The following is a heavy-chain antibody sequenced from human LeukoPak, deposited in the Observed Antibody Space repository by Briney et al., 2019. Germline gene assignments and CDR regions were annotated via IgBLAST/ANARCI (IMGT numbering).Heavy chain of an antibody. D-gene: IGHD4-17*01. CDR2: INHSGST. Sequence: SETLSLTCAVYGGSFSGYYWSWIRQPPGKGLEWIGEINHSGSTNYNPSLKSRVTISVDTSKNQFSLKLSSVTAADTAVYYCAIHPPAGTYGESRNWFDPWGQGTLVTVSS. V-gene: IGHV4-34*01. CDR3: AIHPPAGTYGESRNWFDP. CDR1: GGSFSGYY. J-gene: IGHJ5*02.